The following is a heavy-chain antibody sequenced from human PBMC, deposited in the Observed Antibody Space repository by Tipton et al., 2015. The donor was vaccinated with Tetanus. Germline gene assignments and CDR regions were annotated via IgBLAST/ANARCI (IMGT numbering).Heavy chain of an antibody. V-gene: IGHV3-7*03. Sequence: GSLRLSCQGSGFNFGDFNMNWVRQAPGRGLEWVANIQNDGGETYHLESVRGRFTISRDNGKNSVYLQMNSLRPEDTAVYYCARLGRNSLGAFDVWGQGTLVSVSS. CDR1: GFNFGDFN. D-gene: IGHD7-27*01. J-gene: IGHJ3*01. CDR3: ARLGRNSLGAFDV. CDR2: IQNDGGET.